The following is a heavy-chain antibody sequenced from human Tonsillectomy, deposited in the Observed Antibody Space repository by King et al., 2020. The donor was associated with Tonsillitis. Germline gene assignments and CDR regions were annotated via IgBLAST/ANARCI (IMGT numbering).Heavy chain of an antibody. D-gene: IGHD3-3*01. CDR1: VGSFSGYY. V-gene: IGHV4-34*01. Sequence: QVQLQQWGAGLLKPSETLSLTCAVYVGSFSGYYVSWIRQPPRKGLEWIGEINHRGSTNYNPPLKSQVTISVDTSKNQFSLKLSSVTAADTAVYYCARGRYDFWSGYFQGYFDLWGRGTLVTVSS. CDR2: INHRGST. J-gene: IGHJ2*01. CDR3: ARGRYDFWSGYFQGYFDL.